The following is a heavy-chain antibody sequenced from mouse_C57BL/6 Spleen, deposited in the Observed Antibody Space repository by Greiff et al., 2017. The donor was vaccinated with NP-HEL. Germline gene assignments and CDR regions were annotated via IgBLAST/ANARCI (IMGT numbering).Heavy chain of an antibody. D-gene: IGHD2-4*01. CDR1: GYAFSSSW. J-gene: IGHJ4*01. Sequence: VQLVESGPELVKPGASVKISCKASGYAFSSSWMNWVKQRPGKGLEWIGRIYPGDGDTNYNGKFKGKATLTADKSSSTAYMQLSSLTSEDSAVYFCARDDYYYAMDYWGQGTSVTVSS. V-gene: IGHV1-82*01. CDR2: IYPGDGDT. CDR3: ARDDYYYAMDY.